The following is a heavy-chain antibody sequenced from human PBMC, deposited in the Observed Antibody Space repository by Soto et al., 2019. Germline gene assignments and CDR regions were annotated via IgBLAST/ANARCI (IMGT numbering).Heavy chain of an antibody. CDR3: ARASGRGAYYYYGMDV. D-gene: IGHD6-25*01. J-gene: IGHJ6*02. Sequence: PSETLSLTCAVYGGSFSGYYWSWIRQPPGKGLEWIGEINHSGSTNYNPSLKSRVTISVDTSKNQFSLKLSSVTAADTAVYYCARASGRGAYYYYGMDVWGQGTTVTVSS. CDR2: INHSGST. CDR1: GGSFSGYY. V-gene: IGHV4-34*01.